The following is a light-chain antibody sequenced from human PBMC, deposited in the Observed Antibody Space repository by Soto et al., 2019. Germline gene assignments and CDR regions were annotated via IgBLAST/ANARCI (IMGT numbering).Light chain of an antibody. J-gene: IGKJ1*01. CDR2: AAS. V-gene: IGKV1-39*01. Sequence: DIQMTQSPSSLSASVEDRVIITCRASQSISNHLNWYQQKPGKAPKLLIFAASSLQSGVPSRFRGSGSETDFTPTITSLQPEDFATYYCQQSYTTPRTFGQGTKVDIK. CDR3: QQSYTTPRT. CDR1: QSISNH.